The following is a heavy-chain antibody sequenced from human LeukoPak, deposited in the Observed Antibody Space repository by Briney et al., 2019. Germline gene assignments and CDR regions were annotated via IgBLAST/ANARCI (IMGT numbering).Heavy chain of an antibody. D-gene: IGHD3-10*01. J-gene: IGHJ5*02. V-gene: IGHV4-34*01. CDR1: VWSFSGYF. CDR2: ITHSGSP. Sequence: SGTLSLTCAVYVWSFSGYFWSWVRQPPGRGREGIGEITHSGSPNYNPSLTSRITMSLDPSKNQFSLKLSSVTAADTAVYYCAGLKRLPMVRRGLRNWFVPWGQGTLVTVSS. CDR3: AGLKRLPMVRRGLRNWFVP.